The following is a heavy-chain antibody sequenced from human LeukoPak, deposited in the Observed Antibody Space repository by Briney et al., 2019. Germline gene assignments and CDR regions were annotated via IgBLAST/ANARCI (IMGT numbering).Heavy chain of an antibody. V-gene: IGHV1-2*02. CDR3: ARRVNGVVAAQGDFDY. CDR1: GYTFTGYY. CDR2: INPNSGGT. J-gene: IGHJ4*02. D-gene: IGHD6-19*01. Sequence: ASVKVSCKASGYTFTGYYMHWVRQAPGQGLEWMGWINPNSGGTNYAQKFQGRVTMTRDTSISTAYMELSRLRSDDTAVYYCARRVNGVVAAQGDFDYWGQGTLVTVSS.